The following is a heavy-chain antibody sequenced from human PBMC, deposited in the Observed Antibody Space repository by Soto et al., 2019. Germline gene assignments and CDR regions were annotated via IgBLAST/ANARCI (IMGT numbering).Heavy chain of an antibody. CDR3: ARMDGGLAYCGGDCYPIDY. CDR2: INPNSGGT. Sequence: QVQLVQSGAEVKKPGASVKVSCKASGYTFTGYYMHWVRQAPGQGLEWMGWINPNSGGTNYAQKFQGRVTMTRDTSISTAYMELSRLRSDDTAVYYCARMDGGLAYCGGDCYPIDYWGQGTLVTVSS. V-gene: IGHV1-2*02. CDR1: GYTFTGYY. D-gene: IGHD2-21*02. J-gene: IGHJ4*02.